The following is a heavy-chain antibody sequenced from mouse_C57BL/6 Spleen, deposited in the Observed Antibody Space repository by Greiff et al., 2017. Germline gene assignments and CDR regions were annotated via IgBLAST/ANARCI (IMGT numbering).Heavy chain of an antibody. D-gene: IGHD2-3*01. J-gene: IGHJ2*01. CDR2: IHPNSGST. CDR1: GYTFTSYW. Sequence: VQLQQPGAELVKPGASVKLSCKASGYTFTSYWMHWVKQRPRQGLEWIGMIHPNSGSTNYNEKFKSKATLTVDKSSSTAYMQLSSLTSEDSAVYYCARGNGYYTFGYWGQGTTLTGSS. CDR3: ARGNGYYTFGY. V-gene: IGHV1-64*01.